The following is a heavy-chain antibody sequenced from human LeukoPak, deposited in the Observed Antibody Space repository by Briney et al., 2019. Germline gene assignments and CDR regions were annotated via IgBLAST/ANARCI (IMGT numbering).Heavy chain of an antibody. CDR2: ISYDGSNK. CDR3: ARDFPGIAVVGYFQH. CDR1: GFTFSSYA. D-gene: IGHD6-19*01. Sequence: PEGSLRLSCAASGFTFSSYAMHWVRQAPGKGLEWVAVISYDGSNKYYADSVKGRFTISRDNSKNTLYLQMNSLRAEDTAVYYCARDFPGIAVVGYFQHWGQGTLVTVSS. J-gene: IGHJ1*01. V-gene: IGHV3-30-3*01.